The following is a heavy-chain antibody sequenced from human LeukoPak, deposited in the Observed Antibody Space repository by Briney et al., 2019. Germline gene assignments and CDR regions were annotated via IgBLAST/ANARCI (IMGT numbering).Heavy chain of an antibody. Sequence: PGGSLRLSCAASGFTFSTFAMHWVRLSPEKGLEWVSSITGSGPYILYADSVKRRFTISRDNTKNLLYLEMNSLRAEDTAMYYCVRDVGAVRGEVYFDYWGQGTLVTASS. CDR1: GFTFSTFA. CDR3: VRDVGAVRGEVYFDY. V-gene: IGHV3-21*06. D-gene: IGHD3-16*01. CDR2: ITGSGPYI. J-gene: IGHJ4*02.